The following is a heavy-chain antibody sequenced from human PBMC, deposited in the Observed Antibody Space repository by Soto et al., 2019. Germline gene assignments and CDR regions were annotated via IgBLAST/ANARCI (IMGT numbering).Heavy chain of an antibody. CDR1: GYSFTSDW. J-gene: IGHJ5*02. Sequence: PGESLKISCNGSGYSFTSDWIGWVGQMPGKGLEWMGIIYPGDSDTRYSPSFQGQVTISADKSISTAYLQWSSLKASDTAMYYCARVPAARPGWFDPWGQGTLVTVSS. CDR2: IYPGDSDT. V-gene: IGHV5-51*01. CDR3: ARVPAARPGWFDP. D-gene: IGHD2-2*01.